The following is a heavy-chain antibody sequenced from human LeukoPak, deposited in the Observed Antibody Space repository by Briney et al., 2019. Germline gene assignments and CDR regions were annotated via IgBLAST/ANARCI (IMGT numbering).Heavy chain of an antibody. CDR3: TRVNGDFLFDP. CDR1: GFTFSNHW. Sequence: GGSLRLSCAASGFTFSNHWMYWVRQAPGKGLDWVSRISADGNTTTYADSVRGRFTISRDNAKNTLNLQMTSLRGDDTAIYFCTRVNGDFLFDPWGQGTLVTVSS. CDR2: ISADGNTT. D-gene: IGHD4-17*01. V-gene: IGHV3-74*01. J-gene: IGHJ5*02.